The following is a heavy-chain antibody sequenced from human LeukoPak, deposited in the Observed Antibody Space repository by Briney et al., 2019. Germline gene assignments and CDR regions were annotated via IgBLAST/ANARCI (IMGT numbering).Heavy chain of an antibody. CDR1: GGSISSYY. Sequence: SETLSLTCTVSGGSISSYYWSWIRQPPGKGLEWIGYIYYSGSTYYNPSLKSRVTISVDTSKNQFSLKLNSVTAADTAVYYCARDRSEFDYWGQGTLVTVSS. V-gene: IGHV4-59*01. D-gene: IGHD1-14*01. CDR3: ARDRSEFDY. CDR2: IYYSGST. J-gene: IGHJ4*02.